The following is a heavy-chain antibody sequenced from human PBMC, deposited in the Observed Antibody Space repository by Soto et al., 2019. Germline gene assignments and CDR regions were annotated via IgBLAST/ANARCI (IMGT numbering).Heavy chain of an antibody. Sequence: SETLSLTCAVYCGSFSGYYWSWIRQPPGKGLEWIGEINHSGSTYYNPSLKSRVTISVDTSKNQFSLKLSSVTASDTAVYYCARTPRRDYFDYWGQGTLVTVSS. CDR2: INHSGST. V-gene: IGHV4-34*09. CDR1: CGSFSGYY. J-gene: IGHJ4*02. CDR3: ARTPRRDYFDY.